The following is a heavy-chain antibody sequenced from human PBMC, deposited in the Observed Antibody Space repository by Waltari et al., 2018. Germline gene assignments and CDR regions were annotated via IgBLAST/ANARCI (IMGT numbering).Heavy chain of an antibody. V-gene: IGHV4-59*08. CDR1: GGSISGYY. Sequence: QVQLQESGPGLVKPSETLSLTCTVPGGSISGYYWSWIRQPPGTGLEWIGHIHYSGSSNNNPALKSRVTMSMEPSENQLSLKLSSVTAADTAVYYCARAYYGDSYDYWGQGTLVTVS. J-gene: IGHJ4*02. D-gene: IGHD4-17*01. CDR2: IHYSGSS. CDR3: ARAYYGDSYDY.